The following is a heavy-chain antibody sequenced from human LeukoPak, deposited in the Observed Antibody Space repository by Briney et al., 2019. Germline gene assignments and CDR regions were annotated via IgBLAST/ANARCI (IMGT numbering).Heavy chain of an antibody. V-gene: IGHV4-34*01. J-gene: IGHJ5*02. D-gene: IGHD5-18*01. CDR3: APRGSVEHSYVYGKPFDP. CDR1: GGSFSAYY. Sequence: SETLSLTCAVYGGSFSAYYWTWIRQPPGKGLEWIGEINHSGSSNYNSSLRSRVTISVDTSYKQFSLRLSSVTAADTAVYYCAPRGSVEHSYVYGKPFDPWGEGTRVTVSS. CDR2: INHSGSS.